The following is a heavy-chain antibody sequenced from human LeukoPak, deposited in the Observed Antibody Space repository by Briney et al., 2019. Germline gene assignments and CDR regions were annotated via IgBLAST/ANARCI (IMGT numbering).Heavy chain of an antibody. V-gene: IGHV1-18*04. J-gene: IGHJ4*02. CDR2: ISAYNGNT. Sequence: ASVKVSCKASGYTFTGYYMHWVRQAPGQGLEWMGWISAYNGNTNYAQKLQGRVTMTTDTSTSTAYMELRSLRSDDTAVYYCASGQVAGNFDYWGQGTLVTVSS. CDR1: GYTFTGYY. D-gene: IGHD6-19*01. CDR3: ASGQVAGNFDY.